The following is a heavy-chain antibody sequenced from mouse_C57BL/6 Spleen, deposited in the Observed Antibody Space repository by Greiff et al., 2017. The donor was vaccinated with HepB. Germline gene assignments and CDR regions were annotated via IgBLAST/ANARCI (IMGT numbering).Heavy chain of an antibody. CDR1: GFSLTSYG. D-gene: IGHD4-1*01. Sequence: LQESGPGLVQPSQSLSITCTVSGFSLTSYGVHWVRQSPGKGLEWLGVIWSGGSTDYNAAFISRLSISKDNSKSQVFFKMNSLQADDTAIYYCARFRTGTEYFDVWGTGTTVTVSS. CDR2: IWSGGST. J-gene: IGHJ1*03. V-gene: IGHV2-2*01. CDR3: ARFRTGTEYFDV.